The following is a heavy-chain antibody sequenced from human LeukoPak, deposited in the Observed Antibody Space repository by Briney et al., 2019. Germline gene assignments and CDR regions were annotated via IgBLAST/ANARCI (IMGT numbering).Heavy chain of an antibody. J-gene: IGHJ4*02. Sequence: GGSLRLSCAASGFTFGSYAMSWVRQAPGKGLECVSTISGSGDTSYFADSVKGRFTISRDNSKNTLYLQMNSLRAEDTAVYYCATKGLWFGESYFDYWGQGTLVTVSS. CDR1: GFTFGSYA. D-gene: IGHD3-10*01. V-gene: IGHV3-23*01. CDR3: ATKGLWFGESYFDY. CDR2: ISGSGDTS.